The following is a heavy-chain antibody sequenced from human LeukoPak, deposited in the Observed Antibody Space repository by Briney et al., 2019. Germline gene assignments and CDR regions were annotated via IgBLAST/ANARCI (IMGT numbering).Heavy chain of an antibody. CDR2: IFGNDKT. CDR1: GFSVSNNY. V-gene: IGHV3-66*01. J-gene: IGHJ4*02. Sequence: GGSLRLSCAASGFSVSNNYISWVRQAPGEGLEWVSVIFGNDKTYYADSVKGRFTISRDSSTNTVYLQMASLRAEDTAMYYCVKEAPGTTVYYWGQGTLVTVFS. D-gene: IGHD4-17*01. CDR3: VKEAPGTTVYY.